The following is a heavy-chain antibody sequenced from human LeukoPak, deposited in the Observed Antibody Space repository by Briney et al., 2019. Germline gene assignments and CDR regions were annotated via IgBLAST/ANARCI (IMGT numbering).Heavy chain of an antibody. J-gene: IGHJ3*02. CDR2: INPSGGST. V-gene: IGHV1-46*03. Sequence: ASVKVSCKASGYTFTSYYMHWVRQAPGQGLEWMGIINPSGGSTSHAQKFQGRVTMTRDTSTSTVYMELSSLRSEDTAVYYCARVGTVVTFAFDIWGQGTMVTVSS. CDR1: GYTFTSYY. CDR3: ARVGTVVTFAFDI. D-gene: IGHD4-23*01.